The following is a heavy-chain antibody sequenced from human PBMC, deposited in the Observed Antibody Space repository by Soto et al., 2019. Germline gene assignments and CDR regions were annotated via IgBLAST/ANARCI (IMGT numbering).Heavy chain of an antibody. CDR2: IYYSGST. V-gene: IGHV4-61*01. J-gene: IGHJ4*02. Sequence: PSETLSLTCTVSGSSVSSGSYYGSWIRQPPGKGLEWIGYIYYSGSTKYNPSLKSRVTISVDTSKNQFSLKLSSVTAADTAVYYCARVNWNSHFDYWGQGTLVTVSS. CDR1: GSSVSSGSYY. CDR3: ARVNWNSHFDY. D-gene: IGHD1-7*01.